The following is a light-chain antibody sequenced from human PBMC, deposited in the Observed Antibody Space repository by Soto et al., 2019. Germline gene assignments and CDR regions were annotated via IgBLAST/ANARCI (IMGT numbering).Light chain of an antibody. CDR1: SSNIGAGYD. CDR2: GNN. J-gene: IGLJ1*01. V-gene: IGLV1-40*01. Sequence: QSVLTQPPSVSGAPGQRVTISCTGTSSNIGAGYDVHWYQQLPGTAPKLLIYGNNNRPSGVPDRFSGSKSITSASLAITGLQAEDEADYYYQSYDSSLNGDVFGTGTQLTVL. CDR3: QSYDSSLNGDV.